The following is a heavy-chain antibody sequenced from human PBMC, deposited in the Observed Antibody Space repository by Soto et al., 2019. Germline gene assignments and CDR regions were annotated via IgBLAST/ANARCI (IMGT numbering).Heavy chain of an antibody. CDR3: AKEVAVAGHNDY. J-gene: IGHJ4*02. Sequence: GASVKVSCKASGFTFTSSAVQWVRQARGQRLEWIGWIVVGSGNTNYAQKFQERVTITRDMSTSTAYMELSSLRSEDTAVYYCAKEVAVAGHNDYWGQGTLVTVSS. V-gene: IGHV1-58*01. CDR1: GFTFTSSA. CDR2: IVVGSGNT. D-gene: IGHD6-19*01.